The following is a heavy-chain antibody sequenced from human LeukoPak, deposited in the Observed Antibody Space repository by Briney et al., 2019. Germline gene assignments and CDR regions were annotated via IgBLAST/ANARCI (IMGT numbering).Heavy chain of an antibody. CDR3: ARDNSHDAFDI. Sequence: QPGRSLRLSCAASGFTFSSYGMHWVRQAPGKGLEWVAVIWYDGSNKYYADSVKGRFTISRDNSKNTLYLQMNSLRAEDTTVYYCARDNSHDAFDIWGQGTMVTVSS. J-gene: IGHJ3*02. D-gene: IGHD5-18*01. CDR2: IWYDGSNK. CDR1: GFTFSSYG. V-gene: IGHV3-33*01.